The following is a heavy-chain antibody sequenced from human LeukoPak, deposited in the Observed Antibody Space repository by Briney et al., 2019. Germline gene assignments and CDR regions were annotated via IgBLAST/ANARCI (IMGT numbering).Heavy chain of an antibody. CDR3: ARAPLYSSGWYLSRRRNYYYCMDV. D-gene: IGHD6-19*01. Sequence: SVKVSCKASGGTFSSYAISWVRQAPGQGLEWMGGIIPIFGTANYAQKFQGRVTITADESTSTAYMELSSLRSEDTAVYYCARAPLYSSGWYLSRRRNYYYCMDVWGKGTTVTVSS. CDR2: IIPIFGTA. J-gene: IGHJ6*03. CDR1: GGTFSSYA. V-gene: IGHV1-69*13.